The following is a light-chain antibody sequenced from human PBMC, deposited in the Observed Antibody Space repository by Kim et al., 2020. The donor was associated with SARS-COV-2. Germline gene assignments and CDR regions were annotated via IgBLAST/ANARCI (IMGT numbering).Light chain of an antibody. V-gene: IGKV1-6*01. CDR1: QDIGND. Sequence: GDRVTITCRASQDIGNDLGWYQQKPGKAPNLLISGASTLQTGVPSRFSGSGSGTDFTLTISGLQPEDFASYYCLQDYNYPFTFGPGTKVDIK. J-gene: IGKJ3*01. CDR3: LQDYNYPFT. CDR2: GAS.